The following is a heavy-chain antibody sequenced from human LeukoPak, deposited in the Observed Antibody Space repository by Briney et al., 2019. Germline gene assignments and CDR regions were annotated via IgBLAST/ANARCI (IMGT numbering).Heavy chain of an antibody. J-gene: IGHJ6*02. D-gene: IGHD6-13*01. CDR1: GGSFSGYY. Sequence: SETLSLTCAVYGGSFSGYYWSWIRQPPGKGLEWIGEINHSGSTNYNPSLKSRVTISVDTSKNQFSLKLSSVTAADTAVYYCATSSSWSRYYYGMDVWGQGTTVTVSS. CDR3: ATSSSWSRYYYGMDV. CDR2: INHSGST. V-gene: IGHV4-34*01.